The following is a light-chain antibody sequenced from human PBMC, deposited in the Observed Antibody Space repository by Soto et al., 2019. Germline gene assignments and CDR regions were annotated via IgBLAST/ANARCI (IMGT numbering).Light chain of an antibody. J-gene: IGKJ4*01. CDR2: AAS. CDR3: QQSYSTPLT. V-gene: IGKV1-39*01. Sequence: DIQMTQSPSSLSASVGDRVTITCRASQSISTYLNWYQQKLGKAPKLLIDAASSLQSGVPSRFSGSGSGTDFTLTISSLQPEDFATYYCQQSYSTPLTFGGGTKVE. CDR1: QSISTY.